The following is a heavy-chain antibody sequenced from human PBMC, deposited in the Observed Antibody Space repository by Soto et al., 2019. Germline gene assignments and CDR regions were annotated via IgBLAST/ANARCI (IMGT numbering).Heavy chain of an antibody. CDR3: ANRSPMDDYYYGMDV. J-gene: IGHJ6*01. CDR1: GGSISSSSYY. V-gene: IGHV4-39*01. CDR2: IYYSGSR. Sequence: QLQLQESGPGLVKPSETLSLTCTVSGGSISSSSYYWGWIRQPPGKGLEWIGSIYYSGSRYYNPSLKSRVTISGDTSNKQFSRRLSCVTAADRAVYYCANRSPMDDYYYGMDVWGQGTKVTDSS.